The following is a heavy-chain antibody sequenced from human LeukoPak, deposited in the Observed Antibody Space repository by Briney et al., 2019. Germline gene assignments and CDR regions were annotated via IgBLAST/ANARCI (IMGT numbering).Heavy chain of an antibody. CDR1: GGXFSGYY. J-gene: IGHJ4*02. V-gene: IGHV4-34*01. CDR2: INHSGST. CDR3: ARDLNLYDSSGYYPR. Sequence: SETLSLTCAVYGGXFSGYYCSWIRQPPGKGLEWIGEINHSGSTNYNPSLKSRVTISVDTSKNQFSLKLRSVTAADTAVYYCARDLNLYDSSGYYPRWGQGTLVTVSS. D-gene: IGHD3-22*01.